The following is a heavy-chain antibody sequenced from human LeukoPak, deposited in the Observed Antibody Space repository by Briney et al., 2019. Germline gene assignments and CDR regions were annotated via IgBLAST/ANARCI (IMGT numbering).Heavy chain of an antibody. V-gene: IGHV3-7*03. Sequence: GGSLRLSCAASGFIFSSYWMSWVRQAPGKGLEWVASIKEDGTETYYVDSVKGRFTISRDNAKNSLYLQMNSLRAEDTALYYCAKIHNGDYFDYWGQGTLVTVSS. D-gene: IGHD1-1*01. CDR2: IKEDGTET. J-gene: IGHJ4*02. CDR1: GFIFSSYW. CDR3: AKIHNGDYFDY.